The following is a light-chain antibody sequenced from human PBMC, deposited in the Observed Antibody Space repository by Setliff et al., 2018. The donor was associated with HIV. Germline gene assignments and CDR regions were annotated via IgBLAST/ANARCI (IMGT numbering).Light chain of an antibody. CDR3: MSYTSSSTLV. V-gene: IGLV2-14*01. CDR2: EVS. Sequence: QSALTQPASVSGSPGQSITISCTGTSSDVGGYNYVSWYQQHPGKVPKLMIYEVSNRPSGVSNRFSGSKSGNTASLTISGLQAEDEAYYYCMSYTSSSTLVFGTGTKVTV. CDR1: SSDVGGYNY. J-gene: IGLJ1*01.